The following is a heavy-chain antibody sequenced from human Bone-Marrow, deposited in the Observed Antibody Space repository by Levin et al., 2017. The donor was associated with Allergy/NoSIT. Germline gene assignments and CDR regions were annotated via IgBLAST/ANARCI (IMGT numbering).Heavy chain of an antibody. D-gene: IGHD5-12*01. CDR3: ARGRGYSGYGQFDY. Sequence: AASVKVSCKASGGTFSSYAISWVRQAPGQGLEWMGGIIPIFGTANYAQKFQGRVTITADESTSTAYMELSSLRSEDTAAYYCARGRGYSGYGQFDYWGQGTLVTVSS. CDR1: GGTFSSYA. J-gene: IGHJ4*02. V-gene: IGHV1-69*13. CDR2: IIPIFGTA.